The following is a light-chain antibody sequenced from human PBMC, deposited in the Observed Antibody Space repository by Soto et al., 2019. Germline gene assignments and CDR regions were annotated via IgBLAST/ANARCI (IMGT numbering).Light chain of an antibody. CDR3: SSYGASSPR. Sequence: QSALTQPASLSGSPGQSITISCTGTSSDIGSYNYVSWYQQHPGKAPKLMIFDVSYRPSGISDRFSGSKSVNTASLTISGLQPDDESDYYCSSYGASSPRFGGGTNLTVL. CDR2: DVS. J-gene: IGLJ2*01. CDR1: SSDIGSYNY. V-gene: IGLV2-14*03.